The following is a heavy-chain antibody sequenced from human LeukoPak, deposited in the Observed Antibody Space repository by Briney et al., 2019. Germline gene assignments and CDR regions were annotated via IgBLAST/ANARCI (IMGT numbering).Heavy chain of an antibody. V-gene: IGHV3-23*01. Sequence: GGSLRLSCAASGFTFSSYAMSWVRQAPGKGLEWVSAISGSGGSTYYADSVKGRFTIPRDNSKNTLYLQMNSLRAEDTAVYYCAKDLTYETIFGVVGENYFDYWGQGTLVTVSS. CDR3: AKDLTYETIFGVVGENYFDY. CDR2: ISGSGGST. CDR1: GFTFSSYA. D-gene: IGHD3-3*01. J-gene: IGHJ4*02.